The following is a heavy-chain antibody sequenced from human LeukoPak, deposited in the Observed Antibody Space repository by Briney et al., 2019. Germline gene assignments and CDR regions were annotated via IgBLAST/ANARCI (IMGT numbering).Heavy chain of an antibody. CDR3: ARSKGYYYYDSSGYSPYYMDV. J-gene: IGHJ6*03. V-gene: IGHV3-48*03. D-gene: IGHD3-22*01. CDR2: ISSSGSTI. CDR1: GFTFSSYE. Sequence: SGGSLRLSCAASGFTFSSYEMNWVRQAPGKGLEWVSYISSSGSTIYYADSVKGRFTISRDNAKNSLYLQMSSLRAEDTAVYYCARSKGYYYYDSSGYSPYYMDVWGKGTAVTISS.